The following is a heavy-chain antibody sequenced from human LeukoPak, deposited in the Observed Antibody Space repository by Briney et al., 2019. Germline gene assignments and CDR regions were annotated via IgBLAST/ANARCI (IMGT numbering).Heavy chain of an antibody. J-gene: IGHJ6*03. D-gene: IGHD1-26*01. CDR2: IILILGIA. Sequence: SVKVSCKASGGTFSSYAISWVRQAPGQGLEWMGRIILILGIANYAQKFQGRVTITADKSTSTAYMELRSLRSDDTAVYYYARDFGAPPYSATRGYYMDVWGKGTTVTVSS. V-gene: IGHV1-69*04. CDR1: GGTFSSYA. CDR3: ARDFGAPPYSATRGYYMDV.